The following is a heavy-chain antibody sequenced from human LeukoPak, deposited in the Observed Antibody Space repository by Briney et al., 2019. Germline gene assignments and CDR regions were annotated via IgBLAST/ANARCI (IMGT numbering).Heavy chain of an antibody. Sequence: GGSLRLSCAASGFTFSSYAMSWVRQAPGKGLEWVSALSGGSGSTYYADSVKGRFTISRDNSKNMLYLRMNSLRAEDTAVYYCAKNPGVVVVPAADNWFDPWGQGTLVTVSS. D-gene: IGHD2-2*01. V-gene: IGHV3-23*01. CDR3: AKNPGVVVVPAADNWFDP. CDR1: GFTFSSYA. CDR2: LSGGSGST. J-gene: IGHJ5*02.